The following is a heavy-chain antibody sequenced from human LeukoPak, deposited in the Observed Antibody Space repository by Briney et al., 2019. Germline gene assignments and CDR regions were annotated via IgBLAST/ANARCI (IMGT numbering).Heavy chain of an antibody. CDR1: GFTFDDYG. J-gene: IGHJ4*02. CDR2: INWNGGST. CDR3: ARGEPWLGRDSSGYYSPFDY. D-gene: IGHD3-22*01. Sequence: PGGSLRLSCAASGFTFDDYGMSWVRQAPGKGLEWVSGINWNGGSTGYADSVKGRFTISRDNAKNSLYLQMNSLRAEDTALYYCARGEPWLGRDSSGYYSPFDYWGQGTPVTVSS. V-gene: IGHV3-20*04.